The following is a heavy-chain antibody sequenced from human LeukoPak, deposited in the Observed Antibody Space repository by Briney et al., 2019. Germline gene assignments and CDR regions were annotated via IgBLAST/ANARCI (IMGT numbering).Heavy chain of an antibody. CDR1: GGSISSYY. J-gene: IGHJ5*02. CDR3: ARDRGRATWFDP. V-gene: IGHV4-4*07. CDR2: IYTSGST. Sequence: SETLSLTCTVSGGSISSYYWGWIRQPAGKGLEWIGRIYTSGSTNYNPSLKSRVTISVDTSRKQFSLKLHSVSAADTAVYYCARDRGRATWFDPWGQGTVVTVSS. D-gene: IGHD3-10*01.